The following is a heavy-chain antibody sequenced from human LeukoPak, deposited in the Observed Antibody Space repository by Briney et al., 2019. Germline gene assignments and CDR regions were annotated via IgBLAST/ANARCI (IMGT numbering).Heavy chain of an antibody. V-gene: IGHV4-39*01. CDR1: GDSISSSSFY. CDR3: ARHGRTYRGWNYVGGAFDI. D-gene: IGHD1-7*01. J-gene: IGHJ3*02. Sequence: SETLSLTCTVSGDSISSSSFYWGWIRQPPGKGLEWIGSIYYTGLTYYNPSLKSRVTISIDTSKNQFSLKLSSVTDTAVYYCARHGRTYRGWNYVGGAFDIWGQGTMVTVSS. CDR2: IYYTGLT.